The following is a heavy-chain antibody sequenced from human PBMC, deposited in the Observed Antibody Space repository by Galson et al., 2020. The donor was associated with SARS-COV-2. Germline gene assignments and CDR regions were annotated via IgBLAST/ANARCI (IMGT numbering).Heavy chain of an antibody. J-gene: IGHJ6*02. Sequence: GGSLRLSCAASGFTFSSYEMNWVRQAPGKGLEWVSYISSSGSTIYYADSVKGRFTISRDNAKNSLYLQMNSLRAEDTAVYYCASTADIVVVPAAWGGYYGMDVWGQGTTVTVSS. V-gene: IGHV3-48*03. CDR2: ISSSGSTI. CDR3: ASTADIVVVPAAWGGYYGMDV. CDR1: GFTFSSYE. D-gene: IGHD2-2*01.